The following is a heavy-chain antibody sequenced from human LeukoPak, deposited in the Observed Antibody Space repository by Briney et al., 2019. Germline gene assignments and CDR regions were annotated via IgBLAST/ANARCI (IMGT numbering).Heavy chain of an antibody. D-gene: IGHD6-25*01. CDR2: INHSGST. Sequence: SETLSLTCAVYGGSFSGYYWSWIRQPPGKGLEWIGEINHSGSTNYNPSLKSRVTISVDTSKNQFSLKLSSVTAADTAVYYCARGRRGRLPDYWGQGTLVTVSS. V-gene: IGHV4-34*01. CDR3: ARGRRGRLPDY. CDR1: GGSFSGYY. J-gene: IGHJ4*02.